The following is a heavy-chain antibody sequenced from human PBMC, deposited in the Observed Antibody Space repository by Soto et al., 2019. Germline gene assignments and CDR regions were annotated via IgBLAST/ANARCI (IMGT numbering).Heavy chain of an antibody. D-gene: IGHD3-16*01. CDR3: AGLLGGSSSGYGMDV. Sequence: QVQLQESGPGLVKPSETLSLTCTVSGGSISSYYWSWIRQPPGKGLEWIGYIYYSGSTNYNPSLKSRVTTSVDTSKNQFSLKLSSVTAADTAVYYCAGLLGGSSSGYGMDVWGQGTTVTISS. J-gene: IGHJ6*02. CDR1: GGSISSYY. V-gene: IGHV4-59*01. CDR2: IYYSGST.